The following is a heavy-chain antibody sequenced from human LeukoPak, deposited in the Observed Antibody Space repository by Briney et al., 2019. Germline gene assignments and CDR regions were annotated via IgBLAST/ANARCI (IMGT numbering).Heavy chain of an antibody. CDR2: IKQDGSEK. Sequence: GGSLRLSCAASGFTFSSYWMSWVRQAPGKGLEWGANIKQDGSEKYYVDSVKGRFTISRDKAKNSLSLQMNSLRAEDTAVYDCAREPDYGDYLDYWGQGTLVTVSS. V-gene: IGHV3-7*01. CDR1: GFTFSSYW. D-gene: IGHD4-17*01. CDR3: AREPDYGDYLDY. J-gene: IGHJ4*02.